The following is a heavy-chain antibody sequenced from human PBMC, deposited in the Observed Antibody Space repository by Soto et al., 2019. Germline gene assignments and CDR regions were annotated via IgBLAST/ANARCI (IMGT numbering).Heavy chain of an antibody. J-gene: IGHJ6*02. CDR3: AREGYCSGGSCYYCYGMDV. CDR2: MNPNSGNT. CDR1: GYTFTSYD. V-gene: IGHV1-8*01. Sequence: QVQLVQSGAEVKKPGASVKVSCKASGYTFTSYDINWVRQATGQGLEWMGWMNPNSGNTGYAQKFQGRVTMTRNTSISTAYMELSSLRSEDTAVYYCAREGYCSGGSCYYCYGMDVWGQGTTVTVSS. D-gene: IGHD2-15*01.